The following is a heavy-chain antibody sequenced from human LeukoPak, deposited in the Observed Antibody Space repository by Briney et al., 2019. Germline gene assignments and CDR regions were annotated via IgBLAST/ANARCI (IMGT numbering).Heavy chain of an antibody. J-gene: IGHJ4*02. CDR3: ARSKAGGSGSGRPFDY. V-gene: IGHV3-49*04. Sequence: GGSLRLSCTASGFTFGDYAMNWVRQAPGKGLEWVGFIRSKPYGGTTEYAASVKGRFTISSDDSKSIAYLQMNSLKTEDTAVYYCARSKAGGSGSGRPFDYWGQGTLVTVSS. CDR1: GFTFGDYA. CDR2: IRSKPYGGTT. D-gene: IGHD3-10*01.